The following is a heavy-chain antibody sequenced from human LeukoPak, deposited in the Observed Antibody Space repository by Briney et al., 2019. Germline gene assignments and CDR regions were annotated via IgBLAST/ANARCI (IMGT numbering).Heavy chain of an antibody. J-gene: IGHJ4*02. D-gene: IGHD2-15*01. Sequence: GGSLRLSCAASGFTFSNYWMTWVRQAPGKGLEWVAHIKEDGGEKHYVVPVKGRFTISRDNAKNSLYLQMNSLRAEDTAMYYCVRDRGYCSGGTCYALWDYWGQGTLVTVSS. V-gene: IGHV3-7*01. CDR3: VRDRGYCSGGTCYALWDY. CDR1: GFTFSNYW. CDR2: IKEDGGEK.